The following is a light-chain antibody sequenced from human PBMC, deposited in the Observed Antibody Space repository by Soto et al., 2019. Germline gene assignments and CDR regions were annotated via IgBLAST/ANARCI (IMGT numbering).Light chain of an antibody. Sequence: EIVLTQSPATLSLSPGERATLSCRASQSVSSYLAWYQQKPGQAPRLLIYDASNRATGIPDRFSGSGSGTDFTLTISRLDPEDFAVYYCQQYDSSRLTFGGGTKVDIK. CDR3: QQYDSSRLT. V-gene: IGKV3-20*01. J-gene: IGKJ4*01. CDR1: QSVSSY. CDR2: DAS.